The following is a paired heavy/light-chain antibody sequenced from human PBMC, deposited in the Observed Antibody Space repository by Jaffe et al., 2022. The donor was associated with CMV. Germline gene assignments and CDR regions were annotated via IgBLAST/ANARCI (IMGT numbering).Heavy chain of an antibody. J-gene: IGHJ5*02. Sequence: EVQLVESGGGLVKPGGSLRLSCAASGFMFSSYSMNWVRQAPGKGLEWVSSISGSSSHIYYADSVRGRFTISRDNAKNSLSLQMSSLRAEDTAVYYCARDYDFWSGPYQYNWFDPWGQGTLVTVSS. D-gene: IGHD3-3*01. CDR3: ARDYDFWSGPYQYNWFDP. V-gene: IGHV3-21*01. CDR2: ISGSSSHI. CDR1: GFMFSSYS.
Light chain of an antibody. CDR3: QQSSITPRT. V-gene: IGKV1-39*01. J-gene: IGKJ2*01. CDR2: AAS. CDR1: QTISSN. Sequence: DIQMTQSPSSLSASVGDRVTITCRASQTISSNLNWYQHKPGKAPKLLIYAASSLQSGVPSRFSGSGSGTDFTLTISSLQPEDFATYFCQQSSITPRTFGQGTKLEIK.